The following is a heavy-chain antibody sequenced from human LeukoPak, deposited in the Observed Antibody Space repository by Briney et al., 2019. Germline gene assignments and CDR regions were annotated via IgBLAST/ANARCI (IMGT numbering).Heavy chain of an antibody. CDR3: ARVSGDYGGNSRQPDAFDI. CDR2: IKQDGSEK. D-gene: IGHD4-23*01. J-gene: IGHJ3*02. V-gene: IGHV3-7*01. Sequence: TGGSLRLSCAASGFTFSSYWMSWVRQAPWKGLEWVANIKQDGSEKYYVDSVKGRFTISRDNAKNSLYLQMNSLRAEDTAVYYCARVSGDYGGNSRQPDAFDIWGQGTMVTVSS. CDR1: GFTFSSYW.